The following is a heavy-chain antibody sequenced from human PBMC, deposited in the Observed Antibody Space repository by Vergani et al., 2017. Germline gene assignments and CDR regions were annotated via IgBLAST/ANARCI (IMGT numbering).Heavy chain of an antibody. D-gene: IGHD6-19*01. CDR1: GYSFTSYW. J-gene: IGHJ3*02. CDR3: ARRGGSGRAPFYAFDI. Sequence: EVQLVQSGAEVKKPGESLRISCKGSGYSFTSYWISWVRQMPGKGLEWMGRIDPSDSYTNYSPSFQGHVTISADKAISTAYLQWSSLKASDTAMYYCARRGGSGRAPFYAFDIWGQGTMVTVSS. CDR2: IDPSDSYT. V-gene: IGHV5-10-1*03.